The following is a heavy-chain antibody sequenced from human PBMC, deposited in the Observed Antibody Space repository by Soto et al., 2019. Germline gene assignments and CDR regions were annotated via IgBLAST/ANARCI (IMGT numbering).Heavy chain of an antibody. Sequence: GGSLRLSCTASGFVFGDYGMSWVRQAPGKGLEWVGLIRSKAYGGTTEYAASVKGRISISRDDSTSIAYLQMNSLKTEDTAVYYCTRVYYDRSGYLTNFDYWGQGTLVTVSS. CDR3: TRVYYDRSGYLTNFDY. CDR1: GFVFGDYG. V-gene: IGHV3-49*04. J-gene: IGHJ4*02. D-gene: IGHD3-22*01. CDR2: IRSKAYGGTT.